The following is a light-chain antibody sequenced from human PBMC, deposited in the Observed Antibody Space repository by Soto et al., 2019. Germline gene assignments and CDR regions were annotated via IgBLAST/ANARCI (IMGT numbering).Light chain of an antibody. CDR3: QKYHSAPRT. Sequence: DIQMTQSPSSLSASVGDRVTITCRASEDISNYLSGYQQKPWKVPKLLIDAASTLQSGVPSRFSGSGSGTDFTLTISSLQPEDVATYYCQKYHSAPRTFGQGTKVEIK. V-gene: IGKV1-27*01. CDR2: AAS. CDR1: EDISNY. J-gene: IGKJ1*01.